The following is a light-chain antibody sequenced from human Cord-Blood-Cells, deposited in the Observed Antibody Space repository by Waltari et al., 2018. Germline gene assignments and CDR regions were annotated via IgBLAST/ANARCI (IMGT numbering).Light chain of an antibody. CDR2: EGS. V-gene: IGLV2-23*01. Sequence: QSSLTQPASLSGSPGQSIPISCTGTSSDSGCHNLAPWYKQHPGKAPKLMIYEGSKRPSGVSNRFSGSKSGNTASLTSSGLQAEDEADYYGCSYAGSNWVFGGGTKLTVL. CDR1: SSDSGCHNL. CDR3: CSYAGSNWV. J-gene: IGLJ3*02.